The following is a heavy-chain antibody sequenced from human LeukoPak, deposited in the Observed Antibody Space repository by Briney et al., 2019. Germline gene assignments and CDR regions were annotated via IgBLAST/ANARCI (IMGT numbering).Heavy chain of an antibody. D-gene: IGHD5-18*01. CDR3: ARDYEDTAMDYHNWFDP. CDR1: GGSFSGYY. Sequence: PSETLSLTCAVYGGSFSGYYWSWIRQPPGKGLEWIGEINHSGSTNYNPSLKSRVTISVDTPKNQFSLKLSSVTAADTAVYYCARDYEDTAMDYHNWFDPWGQGTLVTVSS. J-gene: IGHJ5*02. CDR2: INHSGST. V-gene: IGHV4-34*01.